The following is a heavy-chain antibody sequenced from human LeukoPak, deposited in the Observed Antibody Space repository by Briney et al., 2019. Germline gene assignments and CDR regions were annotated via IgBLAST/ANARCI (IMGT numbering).Heavy chain of an antibody. Sequence: PGGSLRLSCAASGFTFSSYEMNWVRQAPGKGLEWVSYISSSGSTIYYADSVKGRFTISRDNAKNSLYLQMNSLRAEDTAVYYCARDLTPGYGWRCWFDPWGQGTLVTVSS. CDR2: ISSSGSTI. CDR1: GFTFSSYE. CDR3: ARDLTPGYGWRCWFDP. D-gene: IGHD5-18*01. V-gene: IGHV3-48*03. J-gene: IGHJ5*02.